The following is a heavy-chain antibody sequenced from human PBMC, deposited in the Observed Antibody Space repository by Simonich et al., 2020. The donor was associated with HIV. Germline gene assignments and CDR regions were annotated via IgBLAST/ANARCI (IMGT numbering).Heavy chain of an antibody. D-gene: IGHD3-16*01. V-gene: IGHV3-30*07. J-gene: IGHJ4*02. CDR2: ISYDGSNK. CDR3: ASGGSISSVWADDY. Sequence: QVQLVESGGGVVQPGRSLRLSCAASGFTFISYAMHWVRQAPGKGLEWVAVISYDGSNKYYADSVKGRFTISRDNSKNPLYLQMNSLRAEDTAVYYCASGGSISSVWADDYWGQGTLVTVSS. CDR1: GFTFISYA.